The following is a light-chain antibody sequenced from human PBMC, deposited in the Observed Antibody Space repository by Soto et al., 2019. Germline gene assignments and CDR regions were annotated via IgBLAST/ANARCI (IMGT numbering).Light chain of an antibody. Sequence: QTVVTQEPSLTVSPGGTVTLTCASSTGAVTSDYYPNWLQQKPGQAPRSLIHSTYARHFWTPARFSGSLLGGKAALTVSDVQPEDEADYYCLLYHGAAQVFGGGTKLPV. V-gene: IGLV7-43*01. CDR2: STY. CDR1: TGAVTSDYY. CDR3: LLYHGAAQV. J-gene: IGLJ3*02.